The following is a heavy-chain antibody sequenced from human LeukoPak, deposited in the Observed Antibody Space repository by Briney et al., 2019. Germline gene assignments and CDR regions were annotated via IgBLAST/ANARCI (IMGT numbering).Heavy chain of an antibody. CDR1: GFTFSSYG. CDR2: ISGSGETT. V-gene: IGHV3-23*01. Sequence: GGSLRLSCAASGFTFSSYGMTWLRQAPAKGLEWVSAISGSGETTYYSDSVKGRFTISRDSSKNTLFLQMNSLRVEDAAMYYCAKTHGYFDQWGQGTLVAVSS. CDR3: AKTHGYFDQ. D-gene: IGHD3-22*01. J-gene: IGHJ4*02.